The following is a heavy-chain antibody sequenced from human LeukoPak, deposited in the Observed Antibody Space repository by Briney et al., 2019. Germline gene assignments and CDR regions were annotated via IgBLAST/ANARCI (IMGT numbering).Heavy chain of an antibody. Sequence: GGSLRLSCAASGFTFSSYGMHWVRHVPGKGLVWVSRINDDGSRTRYADSVKGRFTSSRDNAKNTLYLQMNSLRAEDTAVYFCATATTVVTPDYWGQGTLVTVSS. CDR3: ATATTVVTPDY. CDR2: INDDGSRT. V-gene: IGHV3-74*01. D-gene: IGHD4-23*01. J-gene: IGHJ4*02. CDR1: GFTFSSYG.